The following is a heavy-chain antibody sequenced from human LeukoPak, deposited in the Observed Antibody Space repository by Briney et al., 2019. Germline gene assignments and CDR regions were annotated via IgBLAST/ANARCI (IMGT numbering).Heavy chain of an antibody. CDR3: AREGYGTGIDY. CDR1: GLTFSNYW. D-gene: IGHD2-8*02. CDR2: VDNGGSGR. J-gene: IGHJ4*02. V-gene: IGHV3-74*03. Sequence: PGGSLRLSCAASGLTFSNYWMHWVRHAPGKGLVWVSYVDNGGSGREYADSVKGRFTISRDNVKSMVYLQMNSLRAEDTAVYYCAREGYGTGIDYWGQGTLVTVSS.